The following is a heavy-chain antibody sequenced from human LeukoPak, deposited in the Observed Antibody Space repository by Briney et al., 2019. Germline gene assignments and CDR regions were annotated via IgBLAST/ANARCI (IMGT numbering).Heavy chain of an antibody. CDR3: ARGLRPDNWYFDL. Sequence: GGSLRLSCAASGFTFSSYSMNWVRQAPGKGLEWVSSISSSSSYIYYADSVKGRFTISRDNAKNSLYLQMNSLRAEDTAVYNCARGLRPDNWYFDLWGRGTLVTVSS. V-gene: IGHV3-21*01. CDR1: GFTFSSYS. D-gene: IGHD5-12*01. J-gene: IGHJ2*01. CDR2: ISSSSSYI.